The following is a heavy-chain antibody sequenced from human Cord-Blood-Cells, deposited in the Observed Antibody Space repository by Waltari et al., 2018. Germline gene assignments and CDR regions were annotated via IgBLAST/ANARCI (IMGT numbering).Heavy chain of an antibody. D-gene: IGHD3-10*01. Sequence: EVQLVESGGGLVQPGGSLRLSCAASGFTVSSNYMSWVRQAPGKGLEWVSVIYSGGSTYYADSVKGRFTISRHNTKNTLYLQMNRLRAEDTAVYYCAVKLNTGWFDPWGQGTLVTVSS. CDR1: GFTVSSNY. J-gene: IGHJ5*02. CDR3: AVKLNTGWFDP. V-gene: IGHV3-53*04. CDR2: IYSGGST.